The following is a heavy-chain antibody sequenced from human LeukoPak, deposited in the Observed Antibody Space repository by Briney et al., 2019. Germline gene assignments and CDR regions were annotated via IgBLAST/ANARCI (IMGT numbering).Heavy chain of an antibody. CDR3: ARTDVYCSSTSCYTGFDP. J-gene: IGHJ5*02. Sequence: ASVTVSCKASGYTFTSYDINWVRQAPGQGLEWMGWMNPNSGNTGYAQKFQGRVTMTRNTSISTAYMELSSLRSEDTAVYYCARTDVYCSSTSCYTGFDPWGQGTLVTVSS. D-gene: IGHD2-2*02. CDR1: GYTFTSYD. CDR2: MNPNSGNT. V-gene: IGHV1-8*01.